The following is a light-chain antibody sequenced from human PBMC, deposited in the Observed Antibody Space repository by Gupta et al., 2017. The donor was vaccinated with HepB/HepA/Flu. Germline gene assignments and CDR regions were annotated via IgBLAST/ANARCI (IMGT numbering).Light chain of an antibody. J-gene: IGLJ1*01. CDR2: DVN. CDR1: KSDIGGNKY. V-gene: IGLV2-14*03. CDR3: STYTSVTKLEV. Sequence: PAQSITIACTGPKSDIGGNKYVSWYQQHPGKAPKLIIFDVNNRPSGVSNRCSGSKSANTASLTISGLPAEDEADYYGSTYTSVTKLEVFGTGTKVTVL.